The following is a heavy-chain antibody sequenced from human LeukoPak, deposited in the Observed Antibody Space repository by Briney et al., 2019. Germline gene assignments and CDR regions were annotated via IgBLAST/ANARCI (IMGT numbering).Heavy chain of an antibody. CDR2: ISAYNGNT. J-gene: IGHJ4*02. CDR3: ARPDRFLEWYQQLDY. V-gene: IGHV1-18*01. Sequence: ASVKVSCKASGYTFTSYGISWVRQAPGQGLEWMGWISAYNGNTNYAQKLQGRVTMTTDTSTSTAYMELSSLRSEDTAVYYCARPDRFLEWYQQLDYWGQGTLVTVSS. CDR1: GYTFTSYG. D-gene: IGHD3-3*01.